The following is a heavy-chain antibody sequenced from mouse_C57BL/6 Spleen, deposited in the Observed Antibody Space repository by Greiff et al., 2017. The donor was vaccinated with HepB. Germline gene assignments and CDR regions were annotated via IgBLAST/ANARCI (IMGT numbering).Heavy chain of an antibody. CDR1: GFTFSDAW. Sequence: DVHLVESGGGLVQPGGSMKLSCAASGFTFSDAWMDWVRQSPEKGLEWVAEIRNKANNHATYYAESVKGRFTISRDDSKISVYLQMYSVRAEDTGTYYCTRGYGSRHWYFDVWGTGTTVTVSS. D-gene: IGHD1-1*01. V-gene: IGHV6-6*01. CDR2: IRNKANNHAT. J-gene: IGHJ1*03. CDR3: TRGYGSRHWYFDV.